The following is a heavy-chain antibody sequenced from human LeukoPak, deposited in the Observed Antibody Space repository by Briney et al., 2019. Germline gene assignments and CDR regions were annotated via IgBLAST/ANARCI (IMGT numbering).Heavy chain of an antibody. V-gene: IGHV1-18*01. CDR2: ISAYNGNT. D-gene: IGHD3/OR15-3a*01. CDR1: GYTFTSYG. Sequence: ASVKVSCKASGYTFTSYGIRWVRQAPGQGLEWMGWISAYNGNTNYAQKLQGRVTMTTDTSTSTAYMELRSLRSDDTAVYYCARVGRSEYYYYMDVWGKGTTVTVSS. CDR3: ARVGRSEYYYYMDV. J-gene: IGHJ6*03.